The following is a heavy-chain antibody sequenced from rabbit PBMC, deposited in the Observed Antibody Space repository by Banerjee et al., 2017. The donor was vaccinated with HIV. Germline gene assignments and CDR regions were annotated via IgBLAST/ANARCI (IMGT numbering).Heavy chain of an antibody. CDR2: IYAGDGST. D-gene: IGHD6-1*01. CDR3: ARKLSL. CDR1: GFSFTSNS. Sequence: QEQLEESGGDLVKPGASLTLTCTASGFSFTSNSMCWVRQAPGKGLEWIGCIYAGDGSTDYASWAKGRFTISKTSSTTVTLQMTSLTAADTATYFCARKLSLWGPGTLHRL. J-gene: IGHJ4*01. V-gene: IGHV1S45*01.